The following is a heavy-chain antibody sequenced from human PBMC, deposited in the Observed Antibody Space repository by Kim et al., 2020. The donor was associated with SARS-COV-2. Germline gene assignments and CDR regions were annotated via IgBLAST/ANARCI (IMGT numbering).Heavy chain of an antibody. D-gene: IGHD3-22*01. CDR1: GYTFTSYY. CDR2: INPSGGYI. Sequence: ASVKVSCKASGYTFTSYYLHWVRQAPGQGLEWMGKINPSGGYITYAQKFQGRVTMTRDTSTSTVNMELSSLRPEDTAVYYWSRSSVRGGYYNSYFQHWGQ. J-gene: IGHJ1*01. CDR3: SRSSVRGGYYNSYFQH. V-gene: IGHV1-46*01.